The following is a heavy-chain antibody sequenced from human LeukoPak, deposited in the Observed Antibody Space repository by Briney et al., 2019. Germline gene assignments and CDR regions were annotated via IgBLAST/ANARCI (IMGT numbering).Heavy chain of an antibody. D-gene: IGHD3-10*01. V-gene: IGHV1-8*01. CDR1: GYTFTSYD. CDR2: MNPNSGNT. CDR3: VRGPTYYYGSGTYPD. J-gene: IGHJ4*02. Sequence: ASVKVSCKASGYTFTSYDINWVRQATGQGLEWMGWMNPNSGNTGYAQKFQGRVTMTRNTSISTAYMELSSLRSEDTAVYYCVRGPTYYYGSGTYPDWGQGTLVTVSS.